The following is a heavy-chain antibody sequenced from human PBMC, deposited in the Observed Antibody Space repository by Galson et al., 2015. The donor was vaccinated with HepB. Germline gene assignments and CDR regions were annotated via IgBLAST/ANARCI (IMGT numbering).Heavy chain of an antibody. CDR1: GFTFSSYW. CDR3: ARGRDCDFWSCYLG. V-gene: IGHV3-7*01. CDR2: IKQDGSEK. J-gene: IGHJ4*02. Sequence: SLRLSCAASGFTFSSYWMNWVRQAPGKGLEWVANIKQDGSEKYYVDSVKGRFTISRDNAKNSLYLQMNSLRAEDTAAYYCARGRDCDFWSCYLGWGQGTLVTVSS. D-gene: IGHD3-3*01.